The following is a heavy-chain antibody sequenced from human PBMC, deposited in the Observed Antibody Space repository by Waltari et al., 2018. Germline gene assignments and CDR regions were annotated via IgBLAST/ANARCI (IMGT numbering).Heavy chain of an antibody. CDR3: VKQDVAINAVHLIVK. V-gene: IGHV3-7*01. Sequence: VESGGGLVQPGGSLRLSCAASGFTFRNYWMSWVRQAPGKGLEWVATIKGDGSEKYYVGSVKTRFTILRDNAQKSLFLQMSRLRAEDTATYFCVKQDVAINAVHLIVKWGRGTLVIVSS. D-gene: IGHD5-12*01. CDR2: IKGDGSEK. J-gene: IGHJ4*02. CDR1: GFTFRNYW.